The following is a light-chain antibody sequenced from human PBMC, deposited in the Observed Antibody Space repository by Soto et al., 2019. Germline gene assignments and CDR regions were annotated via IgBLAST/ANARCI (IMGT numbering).Light chain of an antibody. J-gene: IGKJ1*01. Sequence: EIVLTQSPATLSSSPGERATLSCRASQTVFSRLAWYQHKPGQAPRLLIYESSKRATGLSSRFSGSGFGTAFTLTISSLEPEDFAVYYCHQRRSRPRTFGRGTKVDLK. CDR3: HQRRSRPRT. CDR2: ESS. V-gene: IGKV3-11*01. CDR1: QTVFSR.